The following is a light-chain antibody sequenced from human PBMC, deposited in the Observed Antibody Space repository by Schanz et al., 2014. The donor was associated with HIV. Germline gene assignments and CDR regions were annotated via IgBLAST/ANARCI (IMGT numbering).Light chain of an antibody. J-gene: IGKJ1*01. Sequence: EIVMTQSPATLSVSPGETATLSCRASQSVGINLAWYQQKPGQAPRLLISGASTRAANIPARFSGSGSGTEFTLTISRLEPEDFAVYYCQQSPATFGQGTKVEIK. CDR3: QQSPAT. CDR2: GAS. CDR1: QSVGIN. V-gene: IGKV3-15*01.